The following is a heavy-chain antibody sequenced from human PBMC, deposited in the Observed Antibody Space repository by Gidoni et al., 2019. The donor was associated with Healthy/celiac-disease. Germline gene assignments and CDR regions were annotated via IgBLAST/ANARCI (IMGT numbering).Heavy chain of an antibody. CDR2: ISSSSSYI. Sequence: GFTFSSYSMNWVRQAPGKGLEWVSSISSSSSYIYYADSAKGRCNISRDNAKNSLYLQMNSLRAEDTAVYYCARLGSGTLKWELILGWFDPWGQGTMVTVSS. J-gene: IGHJ5*02. CDR3: ARLGSGTLKWELILGWFDP. CDR1: GFTFSSYS. V-gene: IGHV3-21*01. D-gene: IGHD1-26*01.